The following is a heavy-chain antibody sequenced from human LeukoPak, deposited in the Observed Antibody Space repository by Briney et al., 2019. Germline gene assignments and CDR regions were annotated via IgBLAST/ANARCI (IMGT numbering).Heavy chain of an antibody. CDR3: AKDRLPTRGYSGYVGY. V-gene: IGHV3-23*01. D-gene: IGHD5-12*01. Sequence: GGSLRLSCAASGFTFSSSAMSWVRQAPGKGLEWGSAISGSGGSTYYAASVKGRFTTSRDNSKNPLYLQMNSLRAEDTAVYYCAKDRLPTRGYSGYVGYWGQGTLVTVSS. CDR2: ISGSGGST. CDR1: GFTFSSSA. J-gene: IGHJ4*02.